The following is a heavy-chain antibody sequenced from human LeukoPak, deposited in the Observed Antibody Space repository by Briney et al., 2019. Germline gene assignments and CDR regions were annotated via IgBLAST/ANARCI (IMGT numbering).Heavy chain of an antibody. V-gene: IGHV1-69*05. CDR3: AKGSCSSTSCYNDY. Sequence: GASVKVSCKASGGTFSSYAIHWVRQAPGQGLEWMGGINPIFGTANYAQKFQGRVTITTDESKSTAYMELSSLRSEDTAGYYFAKGSCSSTSCYNDYWGQGTLVTVSS. CDR1: GGTFSSYA. D-gene: IGHD2-2*01. J-gene: IGHJ4*02. CDR2: INPIFGTA.